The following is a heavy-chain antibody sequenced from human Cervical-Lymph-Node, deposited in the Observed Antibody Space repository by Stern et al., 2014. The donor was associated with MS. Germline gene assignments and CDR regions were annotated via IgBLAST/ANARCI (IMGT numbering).Heavy chain of an antibody. D-gene: IGHD2-2*01. J-gene: IGHJ5*02. CDR1: GYSFTSYW. CDR3: ARRHCSSRRCGWFDP. V-gene: IGHV5-51*01. CDR2: IHPGDSDT. Sequence: VQLVQSGAEVKKPGESLKISCKGSGYSFTSYWIGWVRQMPGKGLEWMGFIHPGDSDTRSSPSFQGQVTISADKSISTAYLQWSSLKASDTAMYYCARRHCSSRRCGWFDPWGQGTLVTVSS.